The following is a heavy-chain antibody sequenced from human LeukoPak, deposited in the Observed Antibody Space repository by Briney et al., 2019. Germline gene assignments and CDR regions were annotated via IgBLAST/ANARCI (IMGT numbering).Heavy chain of an antibody. Sequence: SETLSLTCAVYGGSFSGYYWSWIRQPPGKGLEWIGEINHSGSTNYNPSLKSRVTISVDTSKNQFSLKLSSVTAADTAVYYCARVRIVATMYDAFDIWGPGTRVTVSS. V-gene: IGHV4-34*01. J-gene: IGHJ3*02. CDR1: GGSFSGYY. CDR2: INHSGST. CDR3: ARVRIVATMYDAFDI. D-gene: IGHD5-12*01.